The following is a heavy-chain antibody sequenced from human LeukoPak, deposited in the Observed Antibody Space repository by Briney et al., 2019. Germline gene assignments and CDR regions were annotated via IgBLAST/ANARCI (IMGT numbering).Heavy chain of an antibody. D-gene: IGHD2-2*01. CDR2: ISAYNGNT. J-gene: IGHJ6*02. V-gene: IGHV1-18*01. CDR3: ARDIVVVPAYYYYGMDV. CDR1: GYTFTSYG. Sequence: GSVQVSCKASGYTFTSYGISWVRRAPGQGLEWMGWISAYNGNTNYAQKLQGRVTMTTDTSTSTAYMELRSLRSDDTAVYYCARDIVVVPAYYYYGMDVWGQGTTVTVSS.